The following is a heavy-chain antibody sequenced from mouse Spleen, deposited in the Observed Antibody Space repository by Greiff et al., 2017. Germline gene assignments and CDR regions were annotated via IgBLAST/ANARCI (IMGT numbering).Heavy chain of an antibody. CDR3: AREGGWGSYYFDY. CDR2: ISYDGSN. D-gene: IGHD3-3*01. V-gene: IGHV3-6*01. CDR1: GYSITSGYY. J-gene: IGHJ2*01. Sequence: ESGPGLVRPSQSLSLTCSVTGYSITSGYYWNWIRQFPGNKLEWMGYISYDGSNNYNPSLKNRISITRDTSKNQFFLKLNSVTTEDTATYYCAREGGWGSYYFDYWGQGTTLTVSS.